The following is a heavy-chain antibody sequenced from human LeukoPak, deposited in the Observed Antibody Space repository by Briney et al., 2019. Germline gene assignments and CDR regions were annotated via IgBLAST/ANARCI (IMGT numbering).Heavy chain of an antibody. D-gene: IGHD1-26*01. V-gene: IGHV1-8*03. CDR3: VRGAGATISYYHYYMDV. CDR2: MNPNSGNT. J-gene: IGHJ6*03. Sequence: ASVTVSCKASGYTFTSYDINWVRQATGQGLERVGWMNPNSGNTGNAQKFQGRVTITRNTSISTAYMELSSLRSEDTAVYYCVRGAGATISYYHYYMDVWGKGTTVTVSS. CDR1: GYTFTSYD.